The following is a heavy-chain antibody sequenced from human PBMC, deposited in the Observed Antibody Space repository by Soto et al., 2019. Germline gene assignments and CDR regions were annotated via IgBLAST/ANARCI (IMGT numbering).Heavy chain of an antibody. Sequence: GESLKISCKGSGYSFTSYWIGWVRQMPGKGLEWMGIIYPGDSDTRYSPSFQGQVTISAGKSISTAYLQWSSLKASDTAMYYCARSPPGGVRGVIRAGHRNAQSTHASDIWGQGTMVTVSS. CDR2: IYPGDSDT. J-gene: IGHJ3*02. CDR3: ARSPPGGVRGVIRAGHRNAQSTHASDI. CDR1: GYSFTSYW. V-gene: IGHV5-51*01. D-gene: IGHD3-10*01.